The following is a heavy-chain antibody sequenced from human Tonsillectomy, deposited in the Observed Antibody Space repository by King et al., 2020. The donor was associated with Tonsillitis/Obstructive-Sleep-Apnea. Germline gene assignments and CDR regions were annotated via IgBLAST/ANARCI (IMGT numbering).Heavy chain of an antibody. V-gene: IGHV2-5*02. Sequence: TLKESGPTLVKPTQTLMLTCTFSGFSLSTSGVGVGWILQPPEKALEWLALIYCDDDERYSPSLKSRLTITKDTSKNQVVLTMTNMDPVDTATYYCAHSPPHVDWLLWYYFDYWGQGTLVTVSS. CDR3: AHSPPHVDWLLWYYFDY. J-gene: IGHJ4*02. CDR2: IYCDDDE. D-gene: IGHD3-9*01. CDR1: GFSLSTSGVG.